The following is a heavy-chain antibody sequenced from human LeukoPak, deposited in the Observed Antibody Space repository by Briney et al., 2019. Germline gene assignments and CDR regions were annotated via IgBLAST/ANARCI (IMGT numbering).Heavy chain of an antibody. CDR2: IYYSGST. D-gene: IGHD3-3*01. J-gene: IGHJ5*02. V-gene: IGHV4-39*01. CDR3: ARHKAGGVRFLEWLLFWFDP. CDR1: GGSISSSSYY. Sequence: SETLSLTCTVSGGSISSSSYYRGWIRQPPGKGLEWIGSIYYSGSTYYNPSLKSRVTISVDTSKNQFSLKLSSVTAADTAVYYCARHKAGGVRFLEWLLFWFDPWGQGTLVTVSS.